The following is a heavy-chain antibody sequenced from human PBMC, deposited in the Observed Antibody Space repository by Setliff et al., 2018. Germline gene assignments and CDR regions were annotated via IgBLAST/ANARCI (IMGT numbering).Heavy chain of an antibody. CDR2: INPSGGDT. CDR1: GYTFIYYY. V-gene: IGHV1-46*03. Sequence: ASVKVSCKASGYTFIYYYIHWVRQAPGQGLEWMGLINPSGGDTIYARKFQGRVTMARETSTSTVYMELSGLRSEDTAVYYCARVYLAGSGWDKANALDIWGQGTMVTVSS. CDR3: ARVYLAGSGWDKANALDI. J-gene: IGHJ3*02. D-gene: IGHD6-19*01.